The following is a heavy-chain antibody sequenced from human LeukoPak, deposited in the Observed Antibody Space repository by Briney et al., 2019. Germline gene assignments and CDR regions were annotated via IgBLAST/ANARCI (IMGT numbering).Heavy chain of an antibody. V-gene: IGHV3-21*01. CDR2: ISSSSSYI. Sequence: GGSLRLSCAASGFTFSSYSMNWVRQAPGKGLEWVSSISSSSSYIYYADSVKGRVTISRDNAKNSLYLQMNSLRAEDTAVYYCASGLAYCGGDCYGYWGQGTLVTVSS. CDR1: GFTFSSYS. D-gene: IGHD2-21*02. J-gene: IGHJ4*02. CDR3: ASGLAYCGGDCYGY.